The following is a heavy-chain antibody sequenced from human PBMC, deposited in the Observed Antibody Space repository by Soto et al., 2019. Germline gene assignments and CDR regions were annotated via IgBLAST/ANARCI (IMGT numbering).Heavy chain of an antibody. D-gene: IGHD1-26*01. CDR3: AKDSTQWELLSSVDY. CDR1: GFTFDDYT. CDR2: ISWDGGST. J-gene: IGHJ4*02. V-gene: IGHV3-43*01. Sequence: EVQLVESGGVVVQPGGSLRLSCAASGFTFDDYTMHWVRQAPGKGLEWVSLISWDGGSTYYADSVKGRFTISRDNSKNSLYLQMNSQRTEDTALYYCAKDSTQWELLSSVDYWGQGTLVTVSS.